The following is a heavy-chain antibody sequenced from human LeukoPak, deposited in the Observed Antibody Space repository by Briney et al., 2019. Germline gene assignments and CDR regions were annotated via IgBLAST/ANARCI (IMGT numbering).Heavy chain of an antibody. CDR2: ISGSGGST. CDR1: GFTFTNSA. CDR3: AKDFSSGRYYFDY. D-gene: IGHD6-19*01. V-gene: IGHV3-23*01. Sequence: PGGSLRLSCAASGFTFTNSAMSWVRQAPGKGLEWVSEISGSGGSTYYADSVKGRFTISRDNSKNTLYLQMNSLRAEDTAVYYCAKDFSSGRYYFDYWGQGTLVTVSS. J-gene: IGHJ4*02.